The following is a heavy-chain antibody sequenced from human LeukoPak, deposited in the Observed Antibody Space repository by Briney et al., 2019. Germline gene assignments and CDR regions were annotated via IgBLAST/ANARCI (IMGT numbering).Heavy chain of an antibody. J-gene: IGHJ6*03. CDR1: GGSISSSNYY. V-gene: IGHV4-39*07. CDR2: MYYSGRT. Sequence: SETLSLTCTVSGGSISSSNYYWGWIRQPPGKGLEWIGTMYYSGRTYYNPSLKSRVTISVDTSKNQFYLKLSSMTAVDTAVYYCARGKYSGSYYSHYYYYMDVWGKGTTVTVSS. D-gene: IGHD1-26*01. CDR3: ARGKYSGSYYSHYYYYMDV.